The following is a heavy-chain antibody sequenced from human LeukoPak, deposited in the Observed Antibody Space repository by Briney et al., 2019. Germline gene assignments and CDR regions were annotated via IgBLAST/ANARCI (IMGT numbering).Heavy chain of an antibody. CDR1: GGTFGNNA. Sequence: ASVKVSCKASGGTFGNNAISWLRQAPAEGPEWMGDIITILDTANYAQKFQGRLTTAYMELSCLRSEDTAVYYCARASRVNLRVGAAGGTGWFDPWGQGTLVTVSS. V-gene: IGHV1-69*01. CDR2: IITILDTA. CDR3: ARASRVNLRVGAAGGTGWFDP. D-gene: IGHD6-13*01. J-gene: IGHJ5*02.